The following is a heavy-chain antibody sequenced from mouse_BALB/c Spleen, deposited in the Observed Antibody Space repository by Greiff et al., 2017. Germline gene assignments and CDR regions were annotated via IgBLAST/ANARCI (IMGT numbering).Heavy chain of an antibody. CDR3: ARRGVYYGNYDY. V-gene: IGHV4-1*02. Sequence: EVKLLESGGGLVQPGGSLKLSCAASGFDFSRYWMSWVRQAPGKGLEWIGEINPDSSTINYTPSLKDKFIISRDNAKNTLYLQMSKVRSEDTALYYCARRGVYYGNYDYWGQGTSVTVSS. CDR1: GFDFSRYW. J-gene: IGHJ4*01. D-gene: IGHD2-1*01. CDR2: INPDSSTI.